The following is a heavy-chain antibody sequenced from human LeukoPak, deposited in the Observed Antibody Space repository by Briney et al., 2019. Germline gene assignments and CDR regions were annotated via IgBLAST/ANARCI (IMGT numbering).Heavy chain of an antibody. D-gene: IGHD6-13*01. CDR2: MNPNSGNT. CDR3: ARGRDSSSWYSRGDWFDP. Sequence: ASVTVSCKASGYTFTSYDINWVRQATGQGLEWMGWMNPNSGNTGYAQKFQGRVTMTRNTSISTAYMELSSLRSEDTAVYYCARGRDSSSWYSRGDWFDPWGQGTLVTVSS. V-gene: IGHV1-8*01. CDR1: GYTFTSYD. J-gene: IGHJ5*02.